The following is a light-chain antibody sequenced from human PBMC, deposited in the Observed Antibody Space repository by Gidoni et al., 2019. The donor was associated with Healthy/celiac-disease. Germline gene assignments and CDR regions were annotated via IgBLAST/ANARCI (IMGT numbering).Light chain of an antibody. CDR2: WAS. V-gene: IGKV4-1*01. CDR1: QSVLYSSKNKNC. J-gene: IGKJ3*01. CDR3: QQYYSTPLT. Sequence: DIVMTQSPDSLAVSLGERATINCKSSQSVLYSSKNKNCLAWYQQKQGQPPKLLIYWASTRESGVPDRFSGSGSGTDFTLTISSLQAEDVAVYYCQQYYSTPLTFGPGTKVDIK.